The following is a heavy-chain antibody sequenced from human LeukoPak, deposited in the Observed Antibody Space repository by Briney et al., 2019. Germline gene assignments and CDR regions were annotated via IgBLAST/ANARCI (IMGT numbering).Heavy chain of an antibody. D-gene: IGHD1-26*01. CDR3: ATADWESFYFDS. Sequence: SETLSLTCTVSGGSVSRGGYYWNWIRQHPGKGQEWIGFTSYSEGTYYNPSLMSRITISVDRSQNQFSLKMRDVTAADTAVYFCATADWESFYFDSWGQGVLVAVSS. CDR2: TSYSEGT. V-gene: IGHV4-31*03. CDR1: GGSVSRGGYY. J-gene: IGHJ4*02.